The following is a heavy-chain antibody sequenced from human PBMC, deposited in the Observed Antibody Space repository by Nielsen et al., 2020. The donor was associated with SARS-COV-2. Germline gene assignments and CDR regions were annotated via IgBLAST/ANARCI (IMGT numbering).Heavy chain of an antibody. CDR2: INADGSST. D-gene: IGHD3-16*01. J-gene: IGHJ3*01. V-gene: IGHV3-74*01. CDR3: ASASAHV. Sequence: GGSLRLSCAAFGFTFTNYAVSWVRQAPGKGLVWVSRINADGSSTSYADYVKGRFTISRDNAKNTLYLQMNSLRAEDTAVYYCASASAHVWGQGTMVTVSS. CDR1: GFTFTNYA.